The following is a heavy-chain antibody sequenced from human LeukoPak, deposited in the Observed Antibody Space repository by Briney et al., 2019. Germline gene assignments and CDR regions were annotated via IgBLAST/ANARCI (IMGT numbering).Heavy chain of an antibody. V-gene: IGHV4-30-2*01. CDR3: ARATVINSFDP. CDR2: IYHSGST. CDR1: GGSISSGGYS. D-gene: IGHD1-1*01. J-gene: IGHJ5*02. Sequence: PSETLSLTCAVSGGSISSGGYSWSWIRQPPGKGLEWIGYIYHSGSTYYNPSLKSRVTIPVDRSKNQFSLKLSSVTAADTAVYYCARATVINSFDPWGQGTLVTVSS.